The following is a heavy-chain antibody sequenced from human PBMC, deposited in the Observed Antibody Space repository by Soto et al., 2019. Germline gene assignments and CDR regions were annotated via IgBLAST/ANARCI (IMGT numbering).Heavy chain of an antibody. Sequence: SVKVSCKASGGTFISYAISWVRQAPGQGLEWMGGIIPISGTANCAQKFQGRVTITADESTSTAYMELSSLRSEDTAVYYCARSQGSSTSLEIYYYYYYGMDVWGQGTTVTVSS. CDR1: GGTFISYA. V-gene: IGHV1-69*13. D-gene: IGHD2-2*01. CDR2: IIPISGTA. J-gene: IGHJ6*02. CDR3: ARSQGSSTSLEIYYYYYYGMDV.